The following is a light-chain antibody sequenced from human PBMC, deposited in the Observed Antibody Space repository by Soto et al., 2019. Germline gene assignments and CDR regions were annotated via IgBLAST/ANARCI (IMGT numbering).Light chain of an antibody. Sequence: QSVLTQPASVSGSPGQSITISCTGTSSDVGSYNLVSWYQQHPGKAPKLMIYEGSKRPSGVSNRFSGSKSGNTASLTISGLQAEDEADYYCCSHAGSSHYVLGNGTKVTV. J-gene: IGLJ1*01. V-gene: IGLV2-23*01. CDR1: SSDVGSYNL. CDR3: CSHAGSSHYV. CDR2: EGS.